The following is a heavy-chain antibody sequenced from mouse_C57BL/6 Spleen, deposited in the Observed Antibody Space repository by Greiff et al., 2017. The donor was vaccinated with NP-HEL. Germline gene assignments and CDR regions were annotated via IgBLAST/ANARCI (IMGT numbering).Heavy chain of an antibody. Sequence: QVQLQQSGAELVKPGASVKLSCKASGYTFTEYTIHWVKQRSGQGLEWIGWFYPGSDSIKYNEKFKDKATLTADKSSSTVYMELSRLTSEDSAVYFCARHEEEGIHGGFAYWGQGTLVTVSA. CDR2: FYPGSDSI. CDR1: GYTFTEYT. J-gene: IGHJ3*01. CDR3: ARHEEEGIHGGFAY. V-gene: IGHV1-62-2*01.